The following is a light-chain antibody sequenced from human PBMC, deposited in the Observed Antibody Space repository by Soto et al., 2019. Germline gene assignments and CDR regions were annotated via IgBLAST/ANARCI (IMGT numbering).Light chain of an antibody. CDR1: QNSNRY. J-gene: IGKJ4*01. CDR3: QQSYSARLT. V-gene: IGKV1-39*01. CDR2: FAS. Sequence: DIQMTQSPSSLSASVGDRVTITCRASQNSNRYLNWYQQKPGKAHKVLILFASSLESGVPSRFRGSGYGTDFTLTISSLQPEDFATYYCQQSYSARLTFGGGTKVEIK.